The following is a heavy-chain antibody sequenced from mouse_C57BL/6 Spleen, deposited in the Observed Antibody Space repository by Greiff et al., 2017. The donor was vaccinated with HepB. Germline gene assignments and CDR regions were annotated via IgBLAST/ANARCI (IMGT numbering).Heavy chain of an antibody. CDR3: ARDYDYDDAMDY. CDR2: IHPNSGST. Sequence: QVQLQQPGAELVKPGASVKLSCKASGYTFTSYWMHWVKQRPGQGLEWIGMIHPNSGSTNYNEKFKSQATLTVDKSSSTAYMQLSSLTSEDSAVYDWARDYDYDDAMDYWGQGTSVTVSS. D-gene: IGHD2-4*01. CDR1: GYTFTSYW. V-gene: IGHV1-64*01. J-gene: IGHJ4*01.